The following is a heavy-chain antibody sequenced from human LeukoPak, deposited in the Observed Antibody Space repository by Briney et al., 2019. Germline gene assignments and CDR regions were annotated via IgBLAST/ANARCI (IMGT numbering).Heavy chain of an antibody. CDR2: INGSGGST. CDR3: AKDLAVAGTRNWDRGLDY. J-gene: IGHJ4*02. CDR1: GYSFSSYA. V-gene: IGHV3-23*01. Sequence: GASLRLSCAPSGYSFSSYAKSWVRQAPRKGLEWVSAINGSGGSTYYADSVKGRFTISRDNSKNTLYLQMNSLRAEDTAVYYCAKDLAVAGTRNWDRGLDYWGQGTLVTVPS. D-gene: IGHD6-19*01.